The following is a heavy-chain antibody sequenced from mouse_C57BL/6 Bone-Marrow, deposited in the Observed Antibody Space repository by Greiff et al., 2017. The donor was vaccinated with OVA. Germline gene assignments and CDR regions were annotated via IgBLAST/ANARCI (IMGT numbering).Heavy chain of an antibody. V-gene: IGHV5-17*01. J-gene: IGHJ4*01. CDR1: GFTFSDYG. D-gene: IGHD2-5*01. Sequence: DVKLVESGGGLVKPGGSLKLSCAASGFTFSDYGMHWVRQAPEKGLEWVAYISSGSSTIYYADTVKGRFTISRDNAKNTLFLQMTSLRSEDTAMYYCATIVTSGYYAMDYWGQGTSVTVSS. CDR3: ATIVTSGYYAMDY. CDR2: ISSGSSTI.